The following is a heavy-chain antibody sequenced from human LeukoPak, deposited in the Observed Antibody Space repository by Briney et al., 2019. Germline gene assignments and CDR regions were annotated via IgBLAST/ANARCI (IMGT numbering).Heavy chain of an antibody. D-gene: IGHD6-19*01. Sequence: PGGSLRLSCAASGFTFSSYGMHWVRQAPGKGLEWVAVIWYDGSNKYYADSVKGRFTISRDNFKNTLYLQMNSLRAEDTAVYYCARVFGTVTDTWAFDYWGQGTLVTVSS. J-gene: IGHJ4*02. CDR3: ARVFGTVTDTWAFDY. CDR1: GFTFSSYG. V-gene: IGHV3-33*01. CDR2: IWYDGSNK.